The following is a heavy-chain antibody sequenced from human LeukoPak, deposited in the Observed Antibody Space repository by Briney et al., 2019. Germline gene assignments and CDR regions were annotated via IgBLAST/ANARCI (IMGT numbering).Heavy chain of an antibody. CDR3: ARDDYGSGILDY. J-gene: IGHJ4*02. CDR2: INPNSGGT. CDR1: GYTFTGYY. D-gene: IGHD3-10*01. Sequence: ASVKVSCKASGYTFTGYYMHWVRQAPGQGLEWMGWINPNSGGTNYAQKFQGRVTMTRDTSISTAYMELSRLRSDDTAVYYCARDDYGSGILDYWGQGTLVTVSS. V-gene: IGHV1-2*02.